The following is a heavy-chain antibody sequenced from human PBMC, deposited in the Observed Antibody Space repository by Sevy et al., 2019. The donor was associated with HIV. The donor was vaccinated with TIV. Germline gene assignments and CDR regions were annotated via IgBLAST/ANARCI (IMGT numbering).Heavy chain of an antibody. V-gene: IGHV3-7*03. Sequence: GGSLRLSCAASGFTFSSYWMSWVRQAPGKGLEWVANIKQDGSEKYYVDSVKGRFTMHRDNAKNSLYVQMNSLRAEDTAVYYCARATGTTNNGVAYYYYYMDVWGKGTTVTVSS. CDR1: GFTFSSYW. J-gene: IGHJ6*03. CDR2: IKQDGSEK. D-gene: IGHD1-7*01. CDR3: ARATGTTNNGVAYYYYYMDV.